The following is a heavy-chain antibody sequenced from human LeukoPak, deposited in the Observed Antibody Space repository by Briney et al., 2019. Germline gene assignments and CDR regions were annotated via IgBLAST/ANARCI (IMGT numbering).Heavy chain of an antibody. CDR2: TYYSGST. V-gene: IGHV4-39*01. D-gene: IGHD7-27*01. Sequence: SETLSLTCTVSGGSISSSSYYWGWIRQPPGKGLEWIGSTYYSGSTYYNPSLKSRVTISVDTSKNQFSLKLSSVTAADTAVYYCARHGENLGYWGQGTLVTVSS. CDR3: ARHGENLGY. J-gene: IGHJ4*02. CDR1: GGSISSSSYY.